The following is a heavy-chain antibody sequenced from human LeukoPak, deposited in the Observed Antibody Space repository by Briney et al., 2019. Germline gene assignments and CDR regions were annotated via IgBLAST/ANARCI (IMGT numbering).Heavy chain of an antibody. Sequence: ASVKVSCKASGYTFTSYAMHWVRQAPGQRLEWMGWINAGNGNTKYSQKFQGRVTITRDTSASTAYMELSSLRSEDTAVYYCARVLAAAGTGFGYWGQGTLVTVSS. CDR2: INAGNGNT. CDR1: GYTFTSYA. CDR3: ARVLAAAGTGFGY. J-gene: IGHJ4*02. D-gene: IGHD6-13*01. V-gene: IGHV1-3*01.